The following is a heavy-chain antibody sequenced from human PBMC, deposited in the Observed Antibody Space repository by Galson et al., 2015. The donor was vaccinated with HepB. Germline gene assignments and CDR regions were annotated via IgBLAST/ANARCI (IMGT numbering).Heavy chain of an antibody. V-gene: IGHV1-8*01. Sequence: SVKVSCKASGSTFTSYDINWVRQATGQGLEWMGWMNPNSGNTGYAQKFQGRVTMTRNTSISTAYMELSSLRSEDTAVYYCARSLTPSSWRYYYGMDVWGQGTTVTVSS. CDR1: GSTFTSYD. CDR2: MNPNSGNT. J-gene: IGHJ6*02. D-gene: IGHD6-6*01. CDR3: ARSLTPSSWRYYYGMDV.